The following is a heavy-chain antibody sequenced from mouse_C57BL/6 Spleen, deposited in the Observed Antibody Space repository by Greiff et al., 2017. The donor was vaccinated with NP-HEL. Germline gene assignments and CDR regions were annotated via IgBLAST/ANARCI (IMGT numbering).Heavy chain of an antibody. D-gene: IGHD1-2*01. J-gene: IGHJ2*01. CDR1: GYTFTSYW. Sequence: QVQLQQPGAELVKPGASVQMSCKASGYTFTSYWITWVKQRPGQGLEWIGDIYRGSGSTNYNEKFKSKATLTVDTSSSTAYMQLSSLPYEDSAVYYCAGLLRRYFDYWGQGTTLTVAS. CDR3: AGLLRRYFDY. CDR2: IYRGSGST. V-gene: IGHV1-55*01.